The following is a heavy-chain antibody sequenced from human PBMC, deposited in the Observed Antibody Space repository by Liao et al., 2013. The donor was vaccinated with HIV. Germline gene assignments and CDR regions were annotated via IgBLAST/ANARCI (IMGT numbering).Heavy chain of an antibody. V-gene: IGHV4-30-4*01. Sequence: QVQLKESGPGQVKPSQTLSLTCSVSDDSIKTGDYYWNWIRQAPGGGLEWIGYIYYSGSTYYNPSLKSRVTISVDTSKKQFSLKLSSVTAADTAVYYCAIPVPGYYYFDFWGQGTLVTVSS. D-gene: IGHD6-19*01. CDR1: DDSIKTGDYY. CDR3: AIPVPGYYYFDF. CDR2: IYYSGST. J-gene: IGHJ4*02.